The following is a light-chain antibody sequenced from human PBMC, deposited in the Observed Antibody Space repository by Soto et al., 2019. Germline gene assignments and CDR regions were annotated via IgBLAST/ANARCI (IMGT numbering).Light chain of an antibody. J-gene: IGKJ3*01. V-gene: IGKV3-20*01. Sequence: EIVLTQSPGTLSLSPGERATLSCMASQSVSSNYLAWYQQKPGQAPRLLIYGASTRATGIPDRFSGSGSGTDFTLTISRLETEDFAVYYCQQYGSSLFTFGPGTKVDIK. CDR2: GAS. CDR3: QQYGSSLFT. CDR1: QSVSSNY.